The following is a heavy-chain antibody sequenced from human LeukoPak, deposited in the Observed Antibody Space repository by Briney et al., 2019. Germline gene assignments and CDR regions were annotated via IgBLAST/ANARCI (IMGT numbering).Heavy chain of an antibody. Sequence: GESLKISCEASGYVFKNYWIAWVRRMPEKGLEWMGIIYPNDSGTRYNPSFQGQVTISADTSTNTAYLQWNSLKASDTAMYYCAKQSIYYYGMDVWGQGTTVTVSS. V-gene: IGHV5-51*01. CDR3: AKQSIYYYGMDV. CDR1: GYVFKNYW. CDR2: IYPNDSGT. J-gene: IGHJ6*02.